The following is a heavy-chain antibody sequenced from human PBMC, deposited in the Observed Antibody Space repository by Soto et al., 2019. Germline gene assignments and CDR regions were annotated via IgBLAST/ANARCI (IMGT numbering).Heavy chain of an antibody. CDR3: TTVPYCSGGSCYSVAFDS. V-gene: IGHV3-15*01. Sequence: EVQLVESGGGLVKPGGSLRLSCAASGFTFSNAWMSWVRQAPGKGLEWVGRIKSKTDGGTKDYDAPVKGRFTISRDDSKNTLYLQMNSLKTEDTAVYYCTTVPYCSGGSCYSVAFDSWGQGTMVTVSS. CDR1: GFTFSNAW. D-gene: IGHD2-15*01. CDR2: IKSKTDGGTK. J-gene: IGHJ3*02.